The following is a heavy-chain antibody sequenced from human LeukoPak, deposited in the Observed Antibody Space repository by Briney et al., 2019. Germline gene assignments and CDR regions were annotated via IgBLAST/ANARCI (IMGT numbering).Heavy chain of an antibody. D-gene: IGHD2-15*01. CDR1: GDSISSYY. J-gene: IGHJ4*02. CDR2: IYISGST. CDR3: ARDCSGGNRYFDY. V-gene: IGHV4-4*07. Sequence: SETLSLTCTVSGDSISSYYWSWIRQPAGKGLEWIGRIYISGSTNYNPSLKSRVTMSLDTSKNQLSLKLTSVTAADTAVYFCARDCSGGNRYFDYWGQGTLVTVSS.